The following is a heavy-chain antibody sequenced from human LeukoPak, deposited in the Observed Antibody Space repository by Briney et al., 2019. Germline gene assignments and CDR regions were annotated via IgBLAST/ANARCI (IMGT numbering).Heavy chain of an antibody. CDR2: IWYDGSNK. Sequence: GRSLRLSCAASGFTFSSYGMQWVRQAPGKGLEWVAVIWYDGSNKYYADSVKGRFTISRDNSKNTLYLQMNSLRAEDTAVYYCARDREYLPDYWGQGTLVTVSS. V-gene: IGHV3-33*01. J-gene: IGHJ4*02. D-gene: IGHD2-2*01. CDR3: ARDREYLPDY. CDR1: GFTFSSYG.